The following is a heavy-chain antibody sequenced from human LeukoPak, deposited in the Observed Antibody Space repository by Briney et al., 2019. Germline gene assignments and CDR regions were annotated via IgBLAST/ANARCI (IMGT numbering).Heavy chain of an antibody. J-gene: IGHJ5*02. CDR2: IIPIFGRA. D-gene: IGHD3-10*01. CDR3: ARGDVVRGVIINDNWFDP. CDR1: GGTFSSYA. Sequence: SVKVSCKASGGTFSSYAISWVRQAPGQGLEWMGGIIPIFGRANYAQKFQGRVAITTDESTSTAYMELSSLRSDDTAVYYCARGDVVRGVIINDNWFDPWAQGTLVTVSS. V-gene: IGHV1-69*05.